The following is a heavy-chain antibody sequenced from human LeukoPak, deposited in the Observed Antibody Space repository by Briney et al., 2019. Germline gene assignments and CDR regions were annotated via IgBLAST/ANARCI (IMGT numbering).Heavy chain of an antibody. Sequence: SETLSLTCTVSGGSISSHYWGWIRQPPGKGLEWIGYIYYSGSTNYNPSLKSRVTISVDTSKNQFSLKLSSVSAADTAVYYCARERSLEEDAFDIWGQGTMVTVSS. CDR2: IYYSGST. J-gene: IGHJ3*02. CDR3: ARERSLEEDAFDI. D-gene: IGHD3-3*01. CDR1: GGSISSHY. V-gene: IGHV4-59*11.